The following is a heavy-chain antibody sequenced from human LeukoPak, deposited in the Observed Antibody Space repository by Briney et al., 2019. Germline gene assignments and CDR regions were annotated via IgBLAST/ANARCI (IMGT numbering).Heavy chain of an antibody. V-gene: IGHV3-23*01. J-gene: IGHJ4*02. D-gene: IGHD5-18*01. CDR3: AKRPLQLWTFDY. CDR2: ISDSGGST. CDR1: GFTFSSYS. Sequence: QPGGSMRLSCAASGFTFSSYSMSWVRQAPGKGLEWVSTISDSGGSTYCADSVKGRFTISRDNSKNTLYLQMNSLRADDTAVYYCAKRPLQLWTFDYWGQAALLTVSS.